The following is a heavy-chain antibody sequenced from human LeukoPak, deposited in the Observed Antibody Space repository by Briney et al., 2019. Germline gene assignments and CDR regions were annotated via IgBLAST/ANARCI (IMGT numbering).Heavy chain of an antibody. CDR3: TKDFSGSYEN. D-gene: IGHD3-10*01. Sequence: GGPLRLSYSTPGFTFCDYVFLGLRQVTGKGLECVSLISREGGTPSYGHSVKGRFTICRDNSKNSLYVQMSRLNTDDSILYYCTKDFSGSYENWGQGTLVTVSS. J-gene: IGHJ4*02. V-gene: IGHV3-43D*04. CDR2: ISREGGTP. CDR1: GFTFCDYV.